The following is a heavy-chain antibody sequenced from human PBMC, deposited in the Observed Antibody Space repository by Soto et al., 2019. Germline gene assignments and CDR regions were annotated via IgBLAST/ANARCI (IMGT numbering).Heavy chain of an antibody. CDR3: AHSSSWYVPTYDY. CDR1: GFTFSSYA. V-gene: IGHV3-23*01. J-gene: IGHJ4*02. CDR2: ISGSGGST. D-gene: IGHD6-13*01. Sequence: EVQLLESGGGLVPPGGSLRLSCAASGFTFSSYAMSWVRQAPGKGLEWVSAISGSGGSTYYADSVKGRFTISRDNSKNTLYLQMNSLRAEDTAVYYCAHSSSWYVPTYDYWGQGTLVTVSS.